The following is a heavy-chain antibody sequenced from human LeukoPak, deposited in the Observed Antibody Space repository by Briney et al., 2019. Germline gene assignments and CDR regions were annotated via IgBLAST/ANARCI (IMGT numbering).Heavy chain of an antibody. V-gene: IGHV3-11*01. CDR3: ASGNTALGGDYGMDV. CDR2: ITSSGSTV. CDR1: GFTFSDYY. Sequence: GGSLRLSCVASGFTFSDYYMTWIRQAPGKGLEWVSYITSSGSTVDYADSVKGRFTISRDNAKNSLSLQMNSLRGEDTAVYYCASGNTALGGDYGMDVWGQGTTVPVSS. D-gene: IGHD1-14*01. J-gene: IGHJ6*02.